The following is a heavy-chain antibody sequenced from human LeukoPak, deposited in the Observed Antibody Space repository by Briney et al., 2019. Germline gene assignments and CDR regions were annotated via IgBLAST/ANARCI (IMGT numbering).Heavy chain of an antibody. Sequence: GGSLRLSCAASGFTVSTNYMTWIRQAPGKGLEWVSVMYTLGNTNYADSVKGRFTISRDNSKNTLYLQMNSLRAEDTAVYYCAKDRAHFWSGYYPFDYWGQGTLVTVSS. V-gene: IGHV3-53*01. D-gene: IGHD3-3*02. CDR3: AKDRAHFWSGYYPFDY. CDR2: MYTLGNT. CDR1: GFTVSTNY. J-gene: IGHJ4*02.